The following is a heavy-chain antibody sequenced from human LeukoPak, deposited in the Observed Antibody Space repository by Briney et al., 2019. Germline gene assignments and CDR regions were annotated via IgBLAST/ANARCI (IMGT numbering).Heavy chain of an antibody. J-gene: IGHJ4*02. CDR1: GGSFSGYY. CDR2: INHSGST. D-gene: IGHD6-19*01. Sequence: SETLSLTCAVYGGSFSGYYWSWIRQPPGKGLEWIGEINHSGSTNYNPSLKSRVTISVDTSKNQFSLKLTSVTAADTAVYYCAATGPDSRGWSPFDYWGRGTLVTVSS. CDR3: AATGPDSRGWSPFDY. V-gene: IGHV4-34*01.